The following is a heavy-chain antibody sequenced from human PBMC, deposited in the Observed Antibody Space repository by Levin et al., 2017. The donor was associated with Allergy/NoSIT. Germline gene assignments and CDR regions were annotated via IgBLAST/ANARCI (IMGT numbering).Heavy chain of an antibody. J-gene: IGHJ4*02. CDR2: IYYSGST. CDR1: GGSISSSSYY. D-gene: IGHD2-2*02. CDR3: ARDGRLGYCSSTSCYSTGDDY. V-gene: IGHV4-39*07. Sequence: SETLSLTCTVSGGSISSSSYYWGWIRQPPGKGLEWIGSIYYSGSTYYNPSLKSRVTISVDTSKNQFSLKLSSVTAADTAVYYCARDGRLGYCSSTSCYSTGDDYWGQGTLVTVSS.